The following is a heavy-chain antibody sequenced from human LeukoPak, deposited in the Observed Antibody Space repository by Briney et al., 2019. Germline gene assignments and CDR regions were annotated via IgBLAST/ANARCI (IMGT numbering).Heavy chain of an antibody. D-gene: IGHD6-6*01. Sequence: GGSLRLSCAASGFTFSHYGMSWVRQAPGKGLEWVSAISGSGYSTYYADSVKGRFTISRDNAKNSLYLQMNSLRAEDTAVYYCARDGVFRSSAPDYWGQGTLVTVSS. CDR3: ARDGVFRSSAPDY. CDR1: GFTFSHYG. V-gene: IGHV3-23*01. CDR2: ISGSGYST. J-gene: IGHJ4*02.